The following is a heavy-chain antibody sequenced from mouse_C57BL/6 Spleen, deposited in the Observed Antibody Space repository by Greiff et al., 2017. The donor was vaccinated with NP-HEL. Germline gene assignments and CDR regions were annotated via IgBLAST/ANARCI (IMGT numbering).Heavy chain of an antibody. CDR1: GYTFTDYY. Sequence: QVQLQQSGAELVRPGASVKLSCKASGYTFTDYYINWVKQRPGQGLEWIARIYPGSGNTYYNEKFKGKATLTAEKSSSTAYMQLSSLTSEDSAVYFFARSITTVVANYFDYWGQGTTLTVSS. CDR3: ARSITTVVANYFDY. V-gene: IGHV1-76*01. D-gene: IGHD1-1*01. CDR2: IYPGSGNT. J-gene: IGHJ2*01.